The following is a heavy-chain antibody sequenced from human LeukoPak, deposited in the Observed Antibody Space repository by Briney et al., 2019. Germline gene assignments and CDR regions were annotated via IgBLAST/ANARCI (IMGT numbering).Heavy chain of an antibody. D-gene: IGHD6-19*01. CDR1: GYTFTSYG. V-gene: IGHV1-18*01. CDR2: ISAYNGKT. Sequence: ASVKVSCTSSGYTFTSYGISWVRQAPGQGLEGMGWISAYNGKTNYSQKLQGRVTMTTDTSTSTAYMELRSLRSDDTAVYYCARAHSSGWYLGGYWGQGTLVTVSS. J-gene: IGHJ4*02. CDR3: ARAHSSGWYLGGY.